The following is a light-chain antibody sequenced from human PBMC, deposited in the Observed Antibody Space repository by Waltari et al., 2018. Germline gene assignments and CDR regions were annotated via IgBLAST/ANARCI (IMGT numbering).Light chain of an antibody. V-gene: IGKV1-39*01. CDR3: QQSYSLPLP. J-gene: IGKJ4*01. CDR2: SAF. Sequence: DIQMTQSPSSLSASLEDRVTITCRASRTVSNDLNWYQQKPGKAPKLLIYSAFRLQSGVPSRFRGRGSGTDFTLTLSRLPAEDFATYYRQQSYSLPLPFGGGTKVEMK. CDR1: RTVSND.